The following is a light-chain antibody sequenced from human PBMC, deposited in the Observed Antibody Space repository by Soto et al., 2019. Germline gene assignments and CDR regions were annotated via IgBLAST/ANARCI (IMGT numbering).Light chain of an antibody. CDR2: EAS. CDR1: QSISSW. J-gene: IGKJ1*01. CDR3: QQCNSYPWT. V-gene: IGKV1-5*03. Sequence: DIQMTQSPSTLSSSAGDTVTITCRASQSISSWLAWYQQKPGKTPKLLIYEASSLDSGVPARFSGSGSGTEFTLTISSLQPDDFATYYCQQCNSYPWTFGQGTKVEIK.